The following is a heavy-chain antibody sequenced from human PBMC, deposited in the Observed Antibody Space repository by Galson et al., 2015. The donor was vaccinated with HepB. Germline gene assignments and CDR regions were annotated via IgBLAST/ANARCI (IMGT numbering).Heavy chain of an antibody. CDR1: GGTFSSYA. Sequence: SVKVSCKASGGTFSSYAISWVRQAPGQGLEWMGGIIPIFGTANYAQKFQGRVTITADESTSTAYMELSSLRSEDTAVYYCASGVSGSLDYDYVWGSYRSRHFDYWGQGTLVTDSS. CDR2: IIPIFGTA. V-gene: IGHV1-69*13. D-gene: IGHD3-16*02. CDR3: ASGVSGSLDYDYVWGSYRSRHFDY. J-gene: IGHJ4*02.